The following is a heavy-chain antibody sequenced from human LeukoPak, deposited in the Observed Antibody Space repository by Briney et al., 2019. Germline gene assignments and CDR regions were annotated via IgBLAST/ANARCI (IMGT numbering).Heavy chain of an antibody. J-gene: IGHJ4*02. D-gene: IGHD4-23*01. V-gene: IGHV3-53*01. Sequence: GGSLRLSCAASGFTVSSNFLSWVRQAPGKGLEWVSVIYSGGKTYYADSVKGRFTISRDDSKNTLYLQMNSLRAEDTAVYYCARGADRWNYFDYWGQGTLVTVSS. CDR3: ARGADRWNYFDY. CDR1: GFTVSSNF. CDR2: IYSGGKT.